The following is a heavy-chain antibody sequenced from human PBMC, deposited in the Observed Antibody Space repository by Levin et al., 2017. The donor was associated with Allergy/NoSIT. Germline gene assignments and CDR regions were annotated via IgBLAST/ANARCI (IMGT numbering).Heavy chain of an antibody. CDR2: INWNSNNI. CDR1: GFKSDDYA. CDR3: VKDIGSTWRLDYFDY. V-gene: IGHV3-9*02. D-gene: IGHD2-2*03. J-gene: IGHJ4*02. Sequence: QSGGSLRLSCAASGFKSDDYAMHWVRQAPGKGLEWVSSINWNSNNIAYADSVKGRFTISRDNAKNSLFLQMNSLGPEDTALYYCVKDIGSTWRLDYFDYWGQGTVVTVAS.